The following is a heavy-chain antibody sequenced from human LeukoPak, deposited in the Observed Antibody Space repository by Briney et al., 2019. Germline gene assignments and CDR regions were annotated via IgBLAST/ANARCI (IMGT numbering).Heavy chain of an antibody. CDR2: MSYDGDKK. V-gene: IGHV3-30*03. Sequence: GGSLRLSCAASGFAFSDYALGWVRQAPGKGLECVAVMSYDGDKKYYADSVKGQFTISRDTSKNTLYLQMDSLRAEDTAMYYCARDAREYWGQGTLVTVSS. D-gene: IGHD6-6*01. CDR3: ARDAREY. CDR1: GFAFSDYA. J-gene: IGHJ4*02.